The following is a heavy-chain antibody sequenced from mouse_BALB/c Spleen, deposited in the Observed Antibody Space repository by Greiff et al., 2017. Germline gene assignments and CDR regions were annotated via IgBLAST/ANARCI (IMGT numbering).Heavy chain of an antibody. V-gene: IGHV1-18*01. CDR1: GYTFTDYN. CDR2: INPNNGGT. Sequence: VQLQQSGPELVKPGASVKIPCKASGYTFTDYNMHWVKQSHGQSLEWIGDINPNNGGTNYNQKFQGKATLNVDKSSNTAYMELRSLTSEDTAVYYCTRWWYGNYGAYWGQGTLVTVSA. D-gene: IGHD2-10*02. CDR3: TRWWYGNYGAY. J-gene: IGHJ3*01.